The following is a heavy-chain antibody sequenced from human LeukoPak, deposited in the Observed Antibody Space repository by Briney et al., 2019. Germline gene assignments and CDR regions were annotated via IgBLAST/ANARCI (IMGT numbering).Heavy chain of an antibody. CDR2: IYTSGST. CDR3: ARGVGATYYYYYYMDV. D-gene: IGHD1-26*01. Sequence: SETLSLTCSVSGDSISLYYWSWIRQPAGKGLEWIGRIYTSGSTNYNPSLKSRVTMSVDTSKNQFSLKLSSVTAADTAVYYCARGVGATYYYYYYMDVWGKGTTVTISS. J-gene: IGHJ6*03. V-gene: IGHV4-4*07. CDR1: GDSISLYY.